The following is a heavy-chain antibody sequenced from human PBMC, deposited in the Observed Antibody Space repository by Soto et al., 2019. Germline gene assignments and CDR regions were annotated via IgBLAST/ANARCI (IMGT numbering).Heavy chain of an antibody. Sequence: HSETLSLTCTVSGGSISSYYWSWIRQPPGKGLEWIGYIYYSGSTNYNPSLKSRVTISVDTSKNQFSLKLSSVTAADTAVYYCARGSIQLWSSYFDSWGQGTLVTVSS. V-gene: IGHV4-59*01. CDR1: GGSISSYY. CDR3: ARGSIQLWSSYFDS. D-gene: IGHD5-18*01. J-gene: IGHJ4*02. CDR2: IYYSGST.